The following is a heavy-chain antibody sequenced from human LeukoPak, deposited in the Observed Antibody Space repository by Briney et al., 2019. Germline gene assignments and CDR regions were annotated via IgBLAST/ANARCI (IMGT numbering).Heavy chain of an antibody. V-gene: IGHV4-59*01. J-gene: IGHJ4*02. CDR3: ASGIAAAGIVDY. CDR1: GGSISSYY. D-gene: IGHD6-13*01. CDR2: IYYSGST. Sequence: KPSETLSLTCTVSGGSISSYYWSWIRQPPGKGLEWIGYIYYSGSTNYNPSLKSRVTISVDTSKNQFSLKLSSVTAADTAVYYCASGIAAAGIVDYWGQGTLVTVSS.